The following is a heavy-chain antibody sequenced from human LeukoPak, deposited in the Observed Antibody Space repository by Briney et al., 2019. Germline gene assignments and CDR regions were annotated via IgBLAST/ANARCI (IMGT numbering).Heavy chain of an antibody. V-gene: IGHV3-53*01. CDR3: AKTGCSSGCSSNWFDP. D-gene: IGHD6-19*01. CDR1: GLTVSSNY. CDR2: IYSGGST. Sequence: GGSLRLSCAASGLTVSSNYMSWVRQAPGKGLEWVSVIYSGGSTYYADFVKGRFTIARDNSKNTLYLQMNSLRAEDTAVYYCAKTGCSSGCSSNWFDPWGQGTLVTVSS. J-gene: IGHJ5*02.